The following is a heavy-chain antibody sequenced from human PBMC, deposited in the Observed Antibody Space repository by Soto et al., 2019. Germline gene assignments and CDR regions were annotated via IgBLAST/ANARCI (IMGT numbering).Heavy chain of an antibody. CDR2: ISGSGGST. Sequence: GGSLRLSCAASGFTFSSYAMSWVRQAPGKGLEWVSAISGSGGSTYYAESVKGRFTISRDNSKNTLYLQMNSLRAEDTAVYYCAKGANSGSYYYYYYGMDVWGQGTTVTVSS. J-gene: IGHJ6*02. CDR3: AKGANSGSYYYYYYGMDV. V-gene: IGHV3-23*01. CDR1: GFTFSSYA. D-gene: IGHD1-26*01.